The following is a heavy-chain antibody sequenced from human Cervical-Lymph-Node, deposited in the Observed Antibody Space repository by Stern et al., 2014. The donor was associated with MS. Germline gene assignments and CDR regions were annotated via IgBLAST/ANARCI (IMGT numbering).Heavy chain of an antibody. CDR1: GFTLSTYW. J-gene: IGHJ6*02. D-gene: IGHD2-15*01. CDR2: INSGGSST. CDR3: ARSSGASGDALDV. V-gene: IGHV3-74*02. Sequence: VQLVQSGGGLLQPGGSLRLSCGASGFTLSTYWMHWVRQGPGKGLVWVSRINSGGSSTRYTASVRGRFIISRDNAKNTVYLQMTSLRAEDTAVYYCARSSGASGDALDVWGQGTTVTVSS.